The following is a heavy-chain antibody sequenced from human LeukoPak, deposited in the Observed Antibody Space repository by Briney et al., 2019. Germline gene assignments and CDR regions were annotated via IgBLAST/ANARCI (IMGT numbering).Heavy chain of an antibody. D-gene: IGHD1-14*01. V-gene: IGHV4-59*08. J-gene: IGHJ5*02. Sequence: SETLSLTCTVSGGSISSYYWSWIRQPPGKGLEWIGYIYYSGSTYYNPSLKSRVTISVDTSKNQFSLKLSSVTAADTAVYYCARVREGTLDPWGQGTLVTVSS. CDR1: GGSISSYY. CDR3: ARVREGTLDP. CDR2: IYYSGST.